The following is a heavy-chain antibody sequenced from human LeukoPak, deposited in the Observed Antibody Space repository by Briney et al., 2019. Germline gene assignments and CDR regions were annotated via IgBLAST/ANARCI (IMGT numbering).Heavy chain of an antibody. V-gene: IGHV4-59*08. J-gene: IGHJ4*02. CDR1: GVSISSFY. Sequence: KPSETLSLTCAVSGVSISSFYWSWIRQPPGKGLQWIGYVFHTGDTNYNPSLKGRVTMSLDTSKDQVSLRLTSVTAADTAVYFCARHPFATPFDHWGRGTLVTVS. CDR2: VFHTGDT. D-gene: IGHD2-15*01. CDR3: ARHPFATPFDH.